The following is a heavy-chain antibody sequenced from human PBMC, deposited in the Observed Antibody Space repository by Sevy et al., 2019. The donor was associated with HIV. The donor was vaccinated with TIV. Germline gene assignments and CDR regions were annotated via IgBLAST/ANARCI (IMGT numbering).Heavy chain of an antibody. D-gene: IGHD6-6*01. CDR2: ISYDGSNK. J-gene: IGHJ4*02. Sequence: GGSLRLSCAASGFTFSSYAMHWVRQAPGKGLEWVAVISYDGSNKYYANSVKGRFTISRDNSKNTLYLQMNSLRAEDTAVYYRARDSAARLPETSHFDYWGQGTLVTVSS. V-gene: IGHV3-30-3*01. CDR3: ARDSAARLPETSHFDY. CDR1: GFTFSSYA.